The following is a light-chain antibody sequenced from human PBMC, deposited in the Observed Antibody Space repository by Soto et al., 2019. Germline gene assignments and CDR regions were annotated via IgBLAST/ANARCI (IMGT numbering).Light chain of an antibody. CDR1: QSVSST. CDR2: GAS. Sequence: MLRKSPATLCVKTGARAALSCMASQSVSSTLAWYQQKPGQAPRLLIYGASTRATGIPARFSGSGSGTEFTLTITGLQSEDCAVYYCQQYYNWPRTFGQGTKVDVK. J-gene: IGKJ1*01. V-gene: IGKV3-15*01. CDR3: QQYYNWPRT.